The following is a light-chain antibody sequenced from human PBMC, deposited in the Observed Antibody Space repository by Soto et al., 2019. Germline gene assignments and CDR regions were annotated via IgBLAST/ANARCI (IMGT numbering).Light chain of an antibody. J-gene: IGKJ2*01. CDR3: QQYGSSLYT. Sequence: EIVLTQSPGTLSLSPGERATLSCRASQSVSSNYLAWYQQKPGQAPRLLIYDASSRATGIPDRFSGSGSGTDFTLTISRLEPEDLAVYYCQQYGSSLYTFGQGTKLEIK. V-gene: IGKV3-20*01. CDR1: QSVSSNY. CDR2: DAS.